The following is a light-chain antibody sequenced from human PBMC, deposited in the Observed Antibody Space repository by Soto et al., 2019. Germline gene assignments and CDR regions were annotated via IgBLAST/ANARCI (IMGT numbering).Light chain of an antibody. J-gene: IGKJ2*02. CDR3: QQYYSYPSWT. CDR2: AAS. Sequence: AIRMTQSPSSFSASTGDRVTITCRASQGISSYLAWYQQKPGKAPKLLIYAASTWQSGVPSRFSGSGSGTDFTLTISCLQSEDFATYYCQQYYSYPSWTFGQGTKLEIK. CDR1: QGISSY. V-gene: IGKV1-8*01.